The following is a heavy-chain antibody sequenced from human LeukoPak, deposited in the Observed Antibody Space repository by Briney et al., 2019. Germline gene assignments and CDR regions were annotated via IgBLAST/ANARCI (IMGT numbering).Heavy chain of an antibody. V-gene: IGHV3-53*01. D-gene: IGHD6-19*01. CDR3: ARLYTSGWSYFDY. J-gene: IGHJ4*02. CDR2: IYSGGST. CDR1: GFTVSSNH. Sequence: GGSLRLSCAASGFTVSSNHMTWVRQAPGKGLEWVSVIYSGGSTYYAGSVKGRFSISRDNSNNTLCLQMNSLRAEDTAVYYCARLYTSGWSYFDYWGQGTLVTVSS.